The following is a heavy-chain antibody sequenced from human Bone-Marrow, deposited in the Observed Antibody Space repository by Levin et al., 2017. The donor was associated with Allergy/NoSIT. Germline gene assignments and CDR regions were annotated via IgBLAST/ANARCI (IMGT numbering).Heavy chain of an antibody. V-gene: IGHV4-38-2*02. CDR3: ARDLTTVTHLAP. Sequence: SETLSLTCAVSGYSISSGYYWGWIRQPPGKGLEWIGSIYHSGSTYYNPSLKSRVTISVVTSKNQFSLKLSSVTAADTAVYYCARDLTTVTHLAPWGQGTLVTVSS. J-gene: IGHJ5*02. D-gene: IGHD4-11*01. CDR1: GYSISSGYY. CDR2: IYHSGST.